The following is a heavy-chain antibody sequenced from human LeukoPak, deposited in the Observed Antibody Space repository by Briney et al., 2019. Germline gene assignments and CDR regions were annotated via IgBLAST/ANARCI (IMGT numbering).Heavy chain of an antibody. Sequence: SETLSLTCTVSGGSISSCYWSWIRQPPGKGLEWIGYIYYSGSTNYNPSLKTRVTISVDTSKNQFSLKLSSVTAADTAVYYCARHSGSRTKYYYFDYWGQGTLVTVSS. CDR3: ARHSGSRTKYYYFDY. CDR1: GGSISSCY. CDR2: IYYSGST. D-gene: IGHD6-19*01. V-gene: IGHV4-59*01. J-gene: IGHJ4*02.